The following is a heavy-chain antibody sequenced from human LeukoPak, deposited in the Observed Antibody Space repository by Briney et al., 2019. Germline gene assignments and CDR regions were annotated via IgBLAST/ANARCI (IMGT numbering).Heavy chain of an antibody. CDR2: IYYSGST. J-gene: IGHJ4*02. D-gene: IGHD3-10*01. CDR3: AREGRPNYYGSGGYSYFDY. Sequence: PSETLSLTCTVSGGSISSYYWSWIRQPPGKGLEWIGYIYYSGSTNYNPSLKSRVTISVDTSKNQFSLKLSSVTAADTAVYYCAREGRPNYYGSGGYSYFDYWGQGTLVTVSS. CDR1: GGSISSYY. V-gene: IGHV4-59*01.